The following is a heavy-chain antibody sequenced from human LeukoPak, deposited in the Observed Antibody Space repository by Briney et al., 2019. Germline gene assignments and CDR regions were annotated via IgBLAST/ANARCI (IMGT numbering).Heavy chain of an antibody. V-gene: IGHV3-48*04. CDR3: AREGAVAGWLYYYYYMDV. D-gene: IGHD6-19*01. Sequence: GGSLRLSCEGSGFTFSDHSMNWVRQAPGKGLEWVSYISSSGSIIYYADSVKGRFTISRDNAKNSLYLQMNSLRAEDTAVYYCAREGAVAGWLYYYYYMDVWGKGTTVTISS. CDR2: ISSSGSII. CDR1: GFTFSDHS. J-gene: IGHJ6*03.